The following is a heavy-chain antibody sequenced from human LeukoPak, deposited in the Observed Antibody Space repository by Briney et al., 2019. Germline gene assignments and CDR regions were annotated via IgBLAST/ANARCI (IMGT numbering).Heavy chain of an antibody. V-gene: IGHV1-2*06. CDR3: ATPTNIGLVRN. CDR2: INPNSGGT. J-gene: IGHJ4*02. Sequence: GASVKVSCKASGYTFTGYYMHWVRQAPGHGLEWMGRINPNSGGTNYAQKFQGRVTMTRDTSISTAYMELSRLRSDDTAVYSCATPTNIGLVRNWGQGTLVTVSS. D-gene: IGHD6-19*01. CDR1: GYTFTGYY.